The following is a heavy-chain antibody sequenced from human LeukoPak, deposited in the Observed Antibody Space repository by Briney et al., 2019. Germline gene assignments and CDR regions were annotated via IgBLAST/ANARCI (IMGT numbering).Heavy chain of an antibody. J-gene: IGHJ5*02. V-gene: IGHV4-39*07. CDR3: AIRSGPGGWFDP. D-gene: IGHD4-23*01. Sequence: PSETLSLTCTVSGGSISSSSYYWGWIRQPPGKGLEWIGSIYYSGSTYYNPSLKSRVTISVDTSKNQFSLKLSSVTAADTAVYYCAIRSGPGGWFDPWGQGTLVTVSS. CDR2: IYYSGST. CDR1: GGSISSSSYY.